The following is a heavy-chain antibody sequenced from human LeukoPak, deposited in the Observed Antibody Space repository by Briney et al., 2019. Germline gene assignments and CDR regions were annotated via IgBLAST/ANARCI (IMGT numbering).Heavy chain of an antibody. CDR2: INHSGST. CDR1: GDSFSGYY. V-gene: IGHV4-34*01. CDR3: ARGGGYYYYYYMDV. Sequence: SETLSLTCAVYGDSFSGYYWSWIRQPPGKGLEWLGEINHSGSTNYNPSRKSRVTISVDTSKNQFSLKLSSVTAADTAVYYCARGGGYYYYYYMDVWGKGTTVTVSS. J-gene: IGHJ6*03.